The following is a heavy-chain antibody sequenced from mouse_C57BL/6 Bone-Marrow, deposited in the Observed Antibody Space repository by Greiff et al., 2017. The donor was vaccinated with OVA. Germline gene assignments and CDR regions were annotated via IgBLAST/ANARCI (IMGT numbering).Heavy chain of an antibody. Sequence: EVQLQQSGPVLVKPGASVKMSCKASGYTFTDYYMNWVKQSHGKSLEWIGVINPYNGGTSYNQKFKGKATLTVGKSSSTAYMELNSLTSEDSAVYYCAREGYYGSSPHWYFDVWGTGTTVTVSS. CDR1: GYTFTDYY. J-gene: IGHJ1*03. CDR2: INPYNGGT. D-gene: IGHD1-1*01. V-gene: IGHV1-19*01. CDR3: AREGYYGSSPHWYFDV.